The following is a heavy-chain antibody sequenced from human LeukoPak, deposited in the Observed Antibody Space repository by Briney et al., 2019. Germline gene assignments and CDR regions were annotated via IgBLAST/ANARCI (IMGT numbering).Heavy chain of an antibody. J-gene: IGHJ4*02. Sequence: PSETLSLTCAVSGGSISSGGYSWSWIRQPPGKGLEWIGYIYHSGSTYYNPSLKSRVTISVDRSKNQFSLKLSSVTAADTAVYYCARSYPGRWGQGTLVTVSS. CDR2: IYHSGST. CDR1: GGSISSGGYS. CDR3: ARSYPGR. V-gene: IGHV4-30-2*01.